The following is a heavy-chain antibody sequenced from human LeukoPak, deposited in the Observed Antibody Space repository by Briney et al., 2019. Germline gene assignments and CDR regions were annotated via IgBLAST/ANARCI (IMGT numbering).Heavy chain of an antibody. CDR2: IYYTGRT. CDR3: ARHEAQDFDY. J-gene: IGHJ4*02. V-gene: IGHV4-39*01. CDR1: SGSISSNSHY. Sequence: SETLSLTCTVSSGSISSNSHYWGWIRQPPGKGLEWVGSIYYTGRTFDNPSLESRVTVSVDTSKNQFTLKMRSLTVADTAVYYCARHEAQDFDYWGQGTLVTVSS.